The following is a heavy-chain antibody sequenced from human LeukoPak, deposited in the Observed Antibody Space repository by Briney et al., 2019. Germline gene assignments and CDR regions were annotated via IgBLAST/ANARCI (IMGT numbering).Heavy chain of an antibody. CDR3: ARGLSMVQGVIFGY. J-gene: IGHJ4*02. V-gene: IGHV1-8*01. CDR1: GYTFTSYD. CDR2: MNPNSGNT. Sequence: ASVKVSCKASGYTFTSYDINWVRQATGQGLEWTGWMNPNSGNTGYAQKFQGRVTMTRNTSISTAYMELSSLRSEDTAVYYCARGLSMVQGVIFGYWGQGTLVTVSS. D-gene: IGHD3-10*01.